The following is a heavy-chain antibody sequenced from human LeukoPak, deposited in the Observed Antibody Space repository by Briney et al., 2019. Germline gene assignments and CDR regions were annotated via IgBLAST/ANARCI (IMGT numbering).Heavy chain of an antibody. Sequence: PGGSLRLSCAASGFTFSSYGMHWVRQAPGKGLEWVAFIRYDGSNKYYADSVKGRFTISRDNSKNTLYLQMNSLRAEDTAVYYCAKEKMDFIVIVPAAIHPWGQGTLVTVSS. D-gene: IGHD2-2*02. J-gene: IGHJ5*02. CDR1: GFTFSSYG. CDR2: IRYDGSNK. V-gene: IGHV3-30*02. CDR3: AKEKMDFIVIVPAAIHP.